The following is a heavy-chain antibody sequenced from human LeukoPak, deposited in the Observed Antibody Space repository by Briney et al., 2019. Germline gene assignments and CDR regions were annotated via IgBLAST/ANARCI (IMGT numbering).Heavy chain of an antibody. Sequence: PGGSLRLSCAASGFTFSSYAMSWVRQAPGKGLEWVSAISGSGGSTYYADSVKGRFTISRDNSKNAVYLQMNSLSAEDTAVYYCARDPGDTYHDWYFDLWGRGAVITVSS. CDR2: ISGSGGST. CDR3: ARDPGDTYHDWYFDL. D-gene: IGHD4-17*01. V-gene: IGHV3-23*01. CDR1: GFTFSSYA. J-gene: IGHJ2*01.